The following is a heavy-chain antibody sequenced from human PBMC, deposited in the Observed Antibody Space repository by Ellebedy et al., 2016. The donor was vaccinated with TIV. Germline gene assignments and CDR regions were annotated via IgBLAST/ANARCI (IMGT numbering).Heavy chain of an antibody. D-gene: IGHD4-11*01. CDR2: ISRSSTYI. V-gene: IGHV3-21*01. Sequence: PGGSLRLSCAASGFTFSNYSMNRVRQPPGKGLEWVSSISRSSTYIYYADSVKGRFTISRDNAKNSLYRQMNSLRAEDTAVYYCARSTTSTGRVYWGQGTLVAVSS. J-gene: IGHJ4*02. CDR1: GFTFSNYS. CDR3: ARSTTSTGRVY.